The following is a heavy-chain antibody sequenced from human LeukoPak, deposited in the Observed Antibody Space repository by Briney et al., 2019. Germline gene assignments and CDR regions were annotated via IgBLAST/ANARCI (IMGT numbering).Heavy chain of an antibody. CDR1: GGTFSSYA. CDR2: IIPIFGTA. V-gene: IGHV1-69*13. D-gene: IGHD3-10*01. Sequence: SVKVSCKASGGTFSSYAISWVRQAPGQGLEWMGGIIPIFGTANYAQKFQGRVTITADESTSTAYMELSSLRSDDTAVYYCARGGVYGSRPGGDYWGQGTLVTVSS. J-gene: IGHJ4*02. CDR3: ARGGVYGSRPGGDY.